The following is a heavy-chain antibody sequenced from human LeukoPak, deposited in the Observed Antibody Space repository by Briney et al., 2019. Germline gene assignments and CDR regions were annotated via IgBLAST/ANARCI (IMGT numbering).Heavy chain of an antibody. D-gene: IGHD3-22*01. J-gene: IGHJ5*02. CDR2: IRYDGSNK. V-gene: IGHV3-30*02. Sequence: GGSLRLSCAASGFTFSSYGMHWVRQAPGKGLEWVAFIRYDGSNKYYADSVKGRFTISRDNSKNTLYLQMNSLRAEDTAVYYCAKDYLSYDSSGLPWFDPWGQGTLVTVSS. CDR3: AKDYLSYDSSGLPWFDP. CDR1: GFTFSSYG.